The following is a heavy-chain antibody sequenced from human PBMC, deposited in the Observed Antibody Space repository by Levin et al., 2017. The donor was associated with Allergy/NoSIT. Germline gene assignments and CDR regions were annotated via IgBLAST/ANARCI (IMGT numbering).Heavy chain of an antibody. CDR2: ISGSGGST. Sequence: QAGGSLRLSCAASGFTFSSYAMSWVRQAPGKGLEWVSAISGSGGSTYYADSVKGRFTISRDNSKNTLYLQMNSLRAEDTAVYYCAKDHTYYDFWRVSGSYWYFDLWGRGTLVTVSS. D-gene: IGHD3-3*01. J-gene: IGHJ2*01. CDR1: GFTFSSYA. V-gene: IGHV3-23*01. CDR3: AKDHTYYDFWRVSGSYWYFDL.